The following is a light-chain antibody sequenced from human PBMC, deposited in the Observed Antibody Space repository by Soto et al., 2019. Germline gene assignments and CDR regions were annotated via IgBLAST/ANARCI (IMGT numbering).Light chain of an antibody. V-gene: IGKV3-11*01. CDR2: DTS. CDR3: QQRSNWPLT. Sequence: EIVLTQSPSTLSLSPGETATLSCRASQSVGSYLVWYQQKPSRAPRLLIYDTSLRATAIPARFSGSGSGTDFTLTISSLEPEDFAVYYCQQRSNWPLTFGGGTKVDIK. CDR1: QSVGSY. J-gene: IGKJ4*02.